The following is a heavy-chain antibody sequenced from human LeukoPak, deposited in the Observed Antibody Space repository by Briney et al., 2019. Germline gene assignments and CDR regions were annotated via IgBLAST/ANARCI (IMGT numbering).Heavy chain of an antibody. CDR2: FDPEDGET. J-gene: IGHJ4*02. V-gene: IGHV1-24*01. Sequence: ASVKVSCKVSGYTLTELSMHWVRQAPGKGLEWMGGFDPEDGETIYAQKFQGRVTMTEDTSTDTAYMELSSLRSEDTAVYYCATVPLYCSSTSCPYGYWGQGTLVTVSS. CDR3: ATVPLYCSSTSCPYGY. D-gene: IGHD2-2*01. CDR1: GYTLTELS.